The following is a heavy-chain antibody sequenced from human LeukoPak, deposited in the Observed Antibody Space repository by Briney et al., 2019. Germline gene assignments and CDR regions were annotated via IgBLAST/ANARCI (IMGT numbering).Heavy chain of an antibody. D-gene: IGHD1-26*01. CDR1: GFTVNDYY. CDR3: ARGGGVSRYSGSYDAFDI. CDR2: ISSSGSTI. J-gene: IGHJ3*02. Sequence: GGSLRLSCAASGFTVNDYYMSWIRQAPGKGLEWVSYISSSGSTIYYADSVKGRFTISRDNAKNSLYLQMNSLRAEDTAVYYCARGGGVSRYSGSYDAFDIWGQGTMVTVSS. V-gene: IGHV3-11*04.